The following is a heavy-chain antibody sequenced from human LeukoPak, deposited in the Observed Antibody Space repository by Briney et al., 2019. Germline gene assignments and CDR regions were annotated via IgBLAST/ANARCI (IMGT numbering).Heavy chain of an antibody. CDR2: INPNSGGT. CDR1: GYTFTGYY. Sequence: ASVKVSCTASGYTFTGYYMHWARQAPGQGLEWMGWINPNSGGTNYAQKFQGGVTMTRDTSISTAYMELSRLRSDDTAVYYCARGEHVLRFLEWLFDYWGQGTLVTVSS. V-gene: IGHV1-2*02. CDR3: ARGEHVLRFLEWLFDY. J-gene: IGHJ4*02. D-gene: IGHD3-3*01.